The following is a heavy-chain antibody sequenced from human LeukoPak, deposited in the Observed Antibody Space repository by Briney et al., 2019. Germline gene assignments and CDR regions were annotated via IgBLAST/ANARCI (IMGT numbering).Heavy chain of an antibody. J-gene: IGHJ6*02. CDR3: ARGYDIDV. Sequence: SETLSLTCTVSGGYISSGGYYWSWIRQHPGKGLEWIGYIYYTGTTKYNPSLKSRATISLDTSKNQFSLKLTSVTAADTALFFCARGYDIDVWGQGTTVTVSS. CDR2: IYYTGTT. CDR1: GGYISSGGYY. V-gene: IGHV4-61*08.